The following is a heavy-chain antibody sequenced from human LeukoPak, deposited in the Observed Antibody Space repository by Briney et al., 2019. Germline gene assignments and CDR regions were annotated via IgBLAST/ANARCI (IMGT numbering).Heavy chain of an antibody. Sequence: SVKVSCKASGGTFSSYAISWVRQPPGQGLEWMGGIIPIFGTANYAQKFQGRVTITADKSTSTAYMALSSLRSEDTAVYYCAREGNGDYAGEAYYFDYWGQGTLVTVSS. CDR1: GGTFSSYA. CDR3: AREGNGDYAGEAYYFDY. J-gene: IGHJ4*02. V-gene: IGHV1-69*06. D-gene: IGHD4-17*01. CDR2: IIPIFGTA.